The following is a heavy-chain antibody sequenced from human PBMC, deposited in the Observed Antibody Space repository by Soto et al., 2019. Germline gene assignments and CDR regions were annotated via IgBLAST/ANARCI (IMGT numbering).Heavy chain of an antibody. J-gene: IGHJ4*02. Sequence: EVQLLESGGGLVQPGGSLRLSCAASGFTFSSYAMSWVRQAPGKGLEWVSAISCSGGSTYYADSVKGRFTISRDNSKNTLYLQMNSLRAEDTAVYYCVKSSYGRKADFDYWGQGTLVTVSS. D-gene: IGHD2-2*01. V-gene: IGHV3-23*01. CDR1: GFTFSSYA. CDR3: VKSSYGRKADFDY. CDR2: ISCSGGST.